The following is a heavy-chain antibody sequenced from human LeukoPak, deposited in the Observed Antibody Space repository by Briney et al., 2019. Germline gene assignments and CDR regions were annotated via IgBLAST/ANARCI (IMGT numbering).Heavy chain of an antibody. CDR2: ISGSGGST. V-gene: IGHV3-23*01. D-gene: IGHD3-10*01. J-gene: IGHJ3*02. Sequence: PSETLSLTCTVSGGSISSSSYYWGWIRQPPGKGLEWVSAISGSGGSTYYADSVKGRFTISRDNSKNTLYLQMNSLRAEDTAVYYCAKPYGSGRLDAFDIWGQGTMVSVSS. CDR1: GGSISSSSYY. CDR3: AKPYGSGRLDAFDI.